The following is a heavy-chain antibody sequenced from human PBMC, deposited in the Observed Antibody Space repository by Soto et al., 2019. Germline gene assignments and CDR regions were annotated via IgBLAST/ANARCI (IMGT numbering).Heavy chain of an antibody. CDR2: IIPIFGTA. CDR1: GGTFSSYA. V-gene: IGHV1-69*13. Sequence: WASVKVSCKASGGTFSSYAISWVRQAPGQGLEWMGGIIPIFGTANYAQKFQGRVTITADESTSTAYMELSSLRSEDTAVYYCARSVTGTARLNWFDPWGQGTLVTVSS. J-gene: IGHJ5*02. CDR3: ARSVTGTARLNWFDP. D-gene: IGHD1-20*01.